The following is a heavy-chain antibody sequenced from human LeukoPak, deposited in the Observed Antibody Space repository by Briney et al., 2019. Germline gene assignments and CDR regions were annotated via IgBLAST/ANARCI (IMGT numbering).Heavy chain of an antibody. CDR3: ARGPRGSGGSCYRN. V-gene: IGHV4-34*01. Sequence: PSETLSLTCAVYGGSFSGYCWSWIRQPPGKGLEWMGEINHSGSTNYNPSLKSRVTISVDTSKNQFSLKLSSVTAADTAVYYCARGPRGSGGSCYRNWGQGTLVTVSS. CDR1: GGSFSGYC. CDR2: INHSGST. J-gene: IGHJ4*02. D-gene: IGHD2-15*01.